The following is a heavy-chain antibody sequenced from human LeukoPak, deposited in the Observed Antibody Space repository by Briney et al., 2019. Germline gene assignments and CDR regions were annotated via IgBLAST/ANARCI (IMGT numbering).Heavy chain of an antibody. D-gene: IGHD3-22*01. V-gene: IGHV3-21*01. CDR2: ISSSSSYI. Sequence: GGSLRLSCAASGFTFSSYSMNWVRQAPGKGLEWVSSISSSSSYIYYADSVKGRFTISRDNAKNSLYLQMNSLRAEDTAVYYCARVPAYYYDSSGYYNAYYYYGMDVWGQGTTVTVSS. CDR1: GFTFSSYS. CDR3: ARVPAYYYDSSGYYNAYYYYGMDV. J-gene: IGHJ6*02.